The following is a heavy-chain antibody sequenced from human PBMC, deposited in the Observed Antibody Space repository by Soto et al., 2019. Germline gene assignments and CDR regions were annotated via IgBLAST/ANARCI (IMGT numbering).Heavy chain of an antibody. CDR2: IYYSGIT. CDR3: ERSPNYDYYGFDV. Sequence: PSETRSLTCTVSGGSVSRGDYFWIWLRQSPGQRLVWVVYIYYSGITNYNPSLQGRATISVDTSKSQVSLTLTAMTAADAALYYCERSPNYDYYGFDVWGQGTAVTVSS. J-gene: IGHJ6*02. D-gene: IGHD3-16*01. V-gene: IGHV4-61*08. CDR1: GGSVSRGDYF.